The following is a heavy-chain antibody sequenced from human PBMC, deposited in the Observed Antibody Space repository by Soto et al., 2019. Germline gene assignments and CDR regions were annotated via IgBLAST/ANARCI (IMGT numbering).Heavy chain of an antibody. CDR2: IYHSGST. D-gene: IGHD6-19*01. CDR1: DGSISSGGYS. CDR3: ARAGGMGAVAVDY. V-gene: IGHV4-30-2*01. J-gene: IGHJ4*02. Sequence: QLQLQESGSGLVKPSKTLSLTCAVSDGSISSGGYSWSWIRQPPGKGLEWIGYIYHSGSTYYNPSLKRRVVISVDRSKNQFSLKLSSVTAADTAVYYCARAGGMGAVAVDYWGQGTLDTVSS.